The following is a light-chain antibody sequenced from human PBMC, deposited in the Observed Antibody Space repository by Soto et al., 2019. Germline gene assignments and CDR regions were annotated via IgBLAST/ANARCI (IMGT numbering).Light chain of an antibody. J-gene: IGKJ1*01. CDR2: KAS. CDR3: QQYNSYPRT. CDR1: QSISSW. Sequence: DIQMTQSPSTLSASVGDRVTITCRASQSISSWLAWYQQKPGKAPKLLIYKASSLESGVPSRLSGSGSGTEFTLTISSLQPDDFATDYCQQYNSYPRTFGQGTKAEIK. V-gene: IGKV1-5*03.